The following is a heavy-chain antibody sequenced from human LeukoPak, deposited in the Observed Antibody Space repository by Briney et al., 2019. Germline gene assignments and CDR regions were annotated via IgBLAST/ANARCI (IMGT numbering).Heavy chain of an antibody. V-gene: IGHV3-48*03. CDR3: ARVLYCCGGSCSHYFDY. CDR1: GFTFSSYE. Sequence: GGSLRLSCAATGFTFSSYEMNWVRQAPGKGLKWVSYISSSGSPIYYADSAKGRFTISRDNAQNSLYLQMNSLRAEDTAVYYCARVLYCCGGSCSHYFDYWGQGTLVTVSS. CDR2: ISSSGSPI. J-gene: IGHJ4*02. D-gene: IGHD2-15*01.